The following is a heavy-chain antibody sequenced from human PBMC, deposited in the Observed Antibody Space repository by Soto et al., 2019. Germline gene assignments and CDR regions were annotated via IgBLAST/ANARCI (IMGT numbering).Heavy chain of an antibody. J-gene: IGHJ3*02. CDR3: ARRSLRITMVRGVSRDAFDI. Sequence: GESLKISCKGSGYSFTSYRIGWVRQMPGKGLEWMGIIYPGDSDTRYSPSFQGQVTISADKSISTAYLQWSSLKASDTAMYYCARRSLRITMVRGVSRDAFDIWGQGTMVTVSS. D-gene: IGHD3-10*01. V-gene: IGHV5-51*01. CDR1: GYSFTSYR. CDR2: IYPGDSDT.